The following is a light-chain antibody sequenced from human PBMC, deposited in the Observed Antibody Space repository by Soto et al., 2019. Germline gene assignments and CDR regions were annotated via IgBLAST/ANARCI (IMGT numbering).Light chain of an antibody. J-gene: IGLJ2*01. V-gene: IGLV2-8*01. CDR1: SSDVGGYNY. CDR3: SSYAGSNNLVV. Sequence: QSVLTQPPSASVSPGQSVTISCTGTSSDVGGYNYVSWYQQHPGKAPKLMIYEVSKRPSGVPDRFSGSKSGNTASLTVSGLQAEDEADYYCSSYAGSNNLVVFGGGTKVTVL. CDR2: EVS.